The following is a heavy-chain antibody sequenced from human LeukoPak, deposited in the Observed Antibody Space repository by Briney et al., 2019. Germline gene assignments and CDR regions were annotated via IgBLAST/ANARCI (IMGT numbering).Heavy chain of an antibody. CDR1: GFIFSSHA. Sequence: GGSLRLSCAASGFIFSSHAMSWVRQAPGKGLEWVSSISGSGYSTYYADSVKGRFTISRDNSKNTLYLQMNSLRAEDTAVYYCAKVRPTGGVFDYWGQGTLVTVSS. CDR3: AKVRPTGGVFDY. J-gene: IGHJ4*02. V-gene: IGHV3-23*01. CDR2: ISGSGYST.